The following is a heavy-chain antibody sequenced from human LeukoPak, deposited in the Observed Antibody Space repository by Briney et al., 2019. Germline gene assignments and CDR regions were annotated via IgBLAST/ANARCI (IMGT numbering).Heavy chain of an antibody. CDR3: ARDLREPAAIISSRWYGMDV. J-gene: IGHJ6*02. D-gene: IGHD2-2*01. CDR2: ISGYNGNT. Sequence: GASVKVSCKASGYRFTSYGITWVRQAPGQGLEWMGWISGYNGNTNYAQKFQGRVTITADESTSTAYMELSSLRSEDTAVYYCARDLREPAAIISSRWYGMDVWGQGTTVTVSS. CDR1: GYRFTSYG. V-gene: IGHV1-18*01.